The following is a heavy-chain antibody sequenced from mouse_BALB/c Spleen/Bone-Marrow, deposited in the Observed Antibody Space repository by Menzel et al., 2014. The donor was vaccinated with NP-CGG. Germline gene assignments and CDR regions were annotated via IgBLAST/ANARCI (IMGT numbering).Heavy chain of an antibody. Sequence: EVQVVESGGGLVQPGGSLKLSCAASGFTFSSYGMSWVRQTPDKRLELVATINSNGGSTYYPDSVKGRFTISRDNAKNTLYLQMSSLKSEDTAMYYCARQRDYFAMDYWGLGTSVTVSS. V-gene: IGHV5-6-3*01. CDR1: GFTFSSYG. J-gene: IGHJ4*01. CDR3: ARQRDYFAMDY. CDR2: INSNGGST.